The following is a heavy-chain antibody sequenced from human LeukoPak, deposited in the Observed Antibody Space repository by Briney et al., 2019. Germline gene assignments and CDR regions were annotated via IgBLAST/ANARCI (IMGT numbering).Heavy chain of an antibody. Sequence: GGSLRLSCAASGFMFSSFAMNWVRQAPGKGLEWVSYISASGTTTYYAGSVKGRFTISRDNAKNSLYLQMDSLRDDDTAVYSCARGGLGSWTFDSWGQGTLVTVSS. CDR1: GFMFSSFA. CDR3: ARGGLGSWTFDS. V-gene: IGHV3-48*02. D-gene: IGHD3-10*01. CDR2: ISASGTTT. J-gene: IGHJ4*02.